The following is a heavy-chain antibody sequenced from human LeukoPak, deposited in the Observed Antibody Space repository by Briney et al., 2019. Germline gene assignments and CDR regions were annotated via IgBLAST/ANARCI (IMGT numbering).Heavy chain of an antibody. D-gene: IGHD1-26*01. CDR1: GYSFTSYW. J-gene: IGHJ4*02. Sequence: GESLKISCKGSGYSFTSYWIGWVRQMPGKGLEWMGIIYPGDSDTRYSPSFQGQVTISADQSIGTAYLQWSSLKPWDTARYSFARLAPVGTFYYWGQGTLVTVSS. V-gene: IGHV5-51*01. CDR3: ARLAPVGTFYY. CDR2: IYPGDSDT.